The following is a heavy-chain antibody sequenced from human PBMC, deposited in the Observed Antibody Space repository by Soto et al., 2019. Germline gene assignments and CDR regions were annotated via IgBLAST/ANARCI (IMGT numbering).Heavy chain of an antibody. CDR1: GFTFSSYA. CDR2: ISYDGSNK. D-gene: IGHD6-13*01. CDR3: ARDHSSSFVRAFDI. V-gene: IGHV3-30-3*01. J-gene: IGHJ3*02. Sequence: QVQLVESGGGVVQPGRSLRLSCAASGFTFSSYAMHWVRQAPGKGLEWVAVISYDGSNKYYADSVKGRFTISRDNSKNTLYLQMNSLRAEYTAVYYCARDHSSSFVRAFDIWGQGTMVTVSS.